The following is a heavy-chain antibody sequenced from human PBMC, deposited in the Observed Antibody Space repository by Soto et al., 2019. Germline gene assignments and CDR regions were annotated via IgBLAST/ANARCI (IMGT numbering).Heavy chain of an antibody. V-gene: IGHV5-51*01. CDR3: VRSGTSSGRFSDY. J-gene: IGHJ4*02. Sequence: PGASLKISCQGSGYTFTSYWIGWVRQMPGEGLEWMGVIYPSDSDIRYSPSSQGKVTISADKSITTAYLQWSSLKAADTAMYYCVRSGTSSGRFSDYWGQGTLVTVSS. CDR1: GYTFTSYW. D-gene: IGHD2-15*01. CDR2: IYPSDSDI.